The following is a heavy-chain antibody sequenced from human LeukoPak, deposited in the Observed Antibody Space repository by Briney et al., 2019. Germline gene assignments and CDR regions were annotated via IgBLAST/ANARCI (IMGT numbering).Heavy chain of an antibody. V-gene: IGHV4-34*01. CDR2: INHSGST. CDR1: GGSFSGYY. CDR3: ARHKDDYDDYVWNY. Sequence: SETLSLTCAVYGGSFSGYYWSWIRQPPGKGLEWIGEINHSGSTNYNPSLKSRVTISVDTSKNQFSLKLSSVTAADTAMYYCARHKDDYDDYVWNYWGQGTLVTVSS. D-gene: IGHD4-17*01. J-gene: IGHJ4*02.